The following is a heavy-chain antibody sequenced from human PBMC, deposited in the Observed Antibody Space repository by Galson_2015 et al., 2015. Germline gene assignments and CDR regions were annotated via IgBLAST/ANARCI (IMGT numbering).Heavy chain of an antibody. J-gene: IGHJ3*02. CDR3: AKSSRDSSGRPHYDAFDI. V-gene: IGHV3-15*01. Sequence: SLRLSCAASGFTFSNAWMSWVRQAPGKGLEWVGRIKSKTDGGTTDYAAPVKGRFTISRDDSKNTLYLQMNSLKTEDTAVYYCAKSSRDSSGRPHYDAFDIWGQGTMVTVSS. CDR2: IKSKTDGGTT. CDR1: GFTFSNAW. D-gene: IGHD3-22*01.